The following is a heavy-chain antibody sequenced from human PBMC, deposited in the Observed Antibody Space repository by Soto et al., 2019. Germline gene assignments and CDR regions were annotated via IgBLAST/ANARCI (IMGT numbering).Heavy chain of an antibody. CDR1: GYTFTGYY. J-gene: IGHJ6*02. CDR3: ARERRDNVLVPAPYGTDV. Sequence: GASVKVSCKASGYTFTGYYMHWVRQAPGQGLEWMGWINPNSGGTNYAQKFQGWVTMTRDTSISTAYMELSRLRSDDTAVYYCARERRDNVLVPAPYGTDVWGQGTTVSVSS. CDR2: INPNSGGT. D-gene: IGHD2-2*01. V-gene: IGHV1-2*04.